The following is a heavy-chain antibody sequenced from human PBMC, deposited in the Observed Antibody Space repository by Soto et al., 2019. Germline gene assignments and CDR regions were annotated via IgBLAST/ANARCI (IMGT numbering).Heavy chain of an antibody. D-gene: IGHD2-15*01. CDR2: IYHSGSA. J-gene: IGHJ5*02. V-gene: IGHV4-4*02. Sequence: QVQLRQSGPGLVKPSGTLSLTCAVSGASVSSSTWWSWVRQSPGKGLEWIGEIYHSGSANYNPSLRGRANISVDKSNNQFSLKMRYMTAADTAVYYCATLPPRIELRILPIPTWGQGTLVSVSS. CDR3: ATLPPRIELRILPIPT. CDR1: GASVSSSTW.